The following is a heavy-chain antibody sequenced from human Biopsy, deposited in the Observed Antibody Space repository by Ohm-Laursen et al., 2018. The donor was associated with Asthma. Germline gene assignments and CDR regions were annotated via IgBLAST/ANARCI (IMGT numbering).Heavy chain of an antibody. CDR2: INHRGST. D-gene: IGHD2-2*01. J-gene: IGHJ6*02. CDR1: GGSISSGGYY. Sequence: SDTLSLTWTASGGSISSGGYYWSWIRQPPGKGLEWIGEINHRGSTNYNPSLKSRVTISVDTSKNQFSLKLSSVTAADTAVYYCARVVGGYCSSTSCYGGYYYGMDVWGQGTTVTVSS. CDR3: ARVVGGYCSSTSCYGGYYYGMDV. V-gene: IGHV4-39*07.